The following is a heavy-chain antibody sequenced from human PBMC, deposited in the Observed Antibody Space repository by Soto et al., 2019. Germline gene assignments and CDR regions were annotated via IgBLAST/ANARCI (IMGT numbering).Heavy chain of an antibody. CDR1: GYTFTSYG. CDR2: ISAYNGDT. J-gene: IGHJ4*02. Sequence: QVQLVQSGAEVKKPGASVKVSCKASGYTFTSYGVTWVRQAPGQGLQWMGWISAYNGDTDYAQQVQGRVTMTTDASPSSAYLELRSLTAADTAVYYCAGGASTLPGFYWGQGSLITVGS. CDR3: AGGASTLPGFY. D-gene: IGHD2-2*01. V-gene: IGHV1-18*01.